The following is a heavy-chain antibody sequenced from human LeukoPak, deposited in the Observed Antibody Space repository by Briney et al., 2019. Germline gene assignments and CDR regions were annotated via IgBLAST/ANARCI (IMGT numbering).Heavy chain of an antibody. CDR3: ARAHSDSYYFPSGRSHFDL. V-gene: IGHV4-34*01. CDR1: GGSFSGYY. CDR2: INHSGST. J-gene: IGHJ4*02. Sequence: SETLSLTCAVYGGSFSGYYWSWICQPPGKGLEWIGEINHSGSTNYNPSLKSRVTISVDTSKNQFSLKLSSVTAADTAVYYCARAHSDSYYFPSGRSHFDLWGQGTLVTVSS. D-gene: IGHD3-10*01.